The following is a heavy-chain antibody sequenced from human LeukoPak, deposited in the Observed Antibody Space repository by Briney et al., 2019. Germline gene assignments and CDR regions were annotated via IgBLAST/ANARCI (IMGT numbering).Heavy chain of an antibody. D-gene: IGHD2-15*01. CDR3: ASAVYCKGGSCYSDH. CDR2: IWYDGSNK. CDR1: GFTFSSYG. J-gene: IGHJ4*02. Sequence: GGSLRLSCAASGFTFSSYGMHWVRQAPGKGLEWVAVIWYDGSNKYYADSVKGRFTISRDNSKHTLYLQMSSLRAEDTAVYYCASAVYCKGGSCYSDHWGQGTLVTVSS. V-gene: IGHV3-33*01.